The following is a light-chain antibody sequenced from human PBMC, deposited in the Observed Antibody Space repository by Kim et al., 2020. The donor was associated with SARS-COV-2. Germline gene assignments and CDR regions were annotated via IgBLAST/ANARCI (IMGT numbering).Light chain of an antibody. CDR1: SGHSSYA. J-gene: IGLJ2*01. Sequence: QLVLTQSPSASASLGASVKLTCTRSSGHSSYAITWHQQQPEKGPRYLMKLNSDGSHSKGDWIPDRFSGTSSGAERYLTISSLQSEDEADYYCQTWGTGIVVFGGGTKLTFL. CDR2: LNSDGSH. V-gene: IGLV4-69*01. CDR3: QTWGTGIVV.